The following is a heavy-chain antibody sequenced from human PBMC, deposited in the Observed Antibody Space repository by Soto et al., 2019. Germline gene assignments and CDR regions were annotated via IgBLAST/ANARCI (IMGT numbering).Heavy chain of an antibody. D-gene: IGHD5-12*01. CDR2: VNYNGST. V-gene: IGHV4-59*08. CDR1: GGTISTYY. CDR3: ASHGHHGYDGSYFYFYMDV. J-gene: IGHJ6*03. Sequence: PSETLCLTCTVSGGTISTYYWSWIRQPPGKRLEWIAYVNYNGSTNYNPSLKSRGTISVDTSKNQFSLKPTSVPAPDTAVYYCASHGHHGYDGSYFYFYMDVWGKGTTVTVSS.